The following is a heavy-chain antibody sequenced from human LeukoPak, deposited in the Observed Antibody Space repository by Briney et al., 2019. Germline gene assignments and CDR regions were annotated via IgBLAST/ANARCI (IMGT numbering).Heavy chain of an antibody. Sequence: GGSLRLSCAASGFTVSSNYMSWVRQAPGKGLEWVSVIYSGGSTYYADSVKGRFTISRDNSKNTLYLQMNSLRAEDTAVYYCARDAAIDIAAAALDYWGQGTLVTVSS. D-gene: IGHD6-13*01. V-gene: IGHV3-66*01. J-gene: IGHJ4*02. CDR1: GFTVSSNY. CDR3: ARDAAIDIAAAALDY. CDR2: IYSGGST.